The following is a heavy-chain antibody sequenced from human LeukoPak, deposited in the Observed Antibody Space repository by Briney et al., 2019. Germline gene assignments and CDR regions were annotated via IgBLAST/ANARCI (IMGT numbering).Heavy chain of an antibody. J-gene: IGHJ4*02. CDR3: AGAAGGYDPPDY. D-gene: IGHD5-12*01. CDR1: GSIFTSYW. Sequence: GASLQISCKGSGSIFTSYWIGWVRQLPGKGLEWMGIIYPGDSDTRYSPSFQGQVTISADKSISTAYLQWSSLKASDTAMYYCAGAAGGYDPPDYWGQGTLVTVSS. V-gene: IGHV5-51*01. CDR2: IYPGDSDT.